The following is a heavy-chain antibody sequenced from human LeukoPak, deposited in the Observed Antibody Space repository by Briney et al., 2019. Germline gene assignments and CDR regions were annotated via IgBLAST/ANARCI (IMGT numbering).Heavy chain of an antibody. Sequence: GASVKVSCKASGYTFTGYYMHWVRQAPGQGLEWMGWINPNSGGTNYAQKFQGRVTMTRDTSISTAYMELSRLRSDDTAVYYCARDHFVWFGTKPDYYYYYMDVWGKGTTVTISS. D-gene: IGHD3-10*01. V-gene: IGHV1-2*02. CDR3: ARDHFVWFGTKPDYYYYYMDV. CDR2: INPNSGGT. J-gene: IGHJ6*03. CDR1: GYTFTGYY.